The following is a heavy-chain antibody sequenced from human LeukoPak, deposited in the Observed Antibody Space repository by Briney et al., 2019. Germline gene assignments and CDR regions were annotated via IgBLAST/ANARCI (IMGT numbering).Heavy chain of an antibody. V-gene: IGHV1-69*13. D-gene: IGHD3-3*01. CDR3: ARTIRDSWSGYSNWFDP. CDR2: IIPIFGTA. J-gene: IGHJ5*02. CDR1: GGTFSSYA. Sequence: SVKVSCKASGGTFSSYAISWVRQAPGQGPEWMGGIIPIFGTANYAQKFQGRVTITADESTSTAYMELSSLRSEDTAVYYCARTIRDSWSGYSNWFDPWGQGTLVTVSS.